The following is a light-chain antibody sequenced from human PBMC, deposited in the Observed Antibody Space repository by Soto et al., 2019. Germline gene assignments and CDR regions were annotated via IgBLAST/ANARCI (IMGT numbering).Light chain of an antibody. CDR2: EVT. V-gene: IGLV2-18*02. CDR3: SSLRTSSTYV. J-gene: IGLJ1*01. CDR1: SSDVGYYNG. Sequence: QSVLTQPPSVSGSPGQSVTISCTGSSSDVGYYNGVSWYQHPPGTAPKLMIYEVTNPPSGVPDRFSASKSANAASLTISRLQAEDEADYYCSSLRTSSTYVFGTGTKLTVL.